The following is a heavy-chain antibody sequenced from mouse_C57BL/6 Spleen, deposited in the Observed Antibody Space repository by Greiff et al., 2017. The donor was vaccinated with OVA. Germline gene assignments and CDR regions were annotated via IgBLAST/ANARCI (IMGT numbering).Heavy chain of an antibody. J-gene: IGHJ4*01. V-gene: IGHV1-18*01. CDR2: INPNNGGT. Sequence: VQLQQSGPELVKPGASVKIPCKASGYTFTDYNMDWVKQSHGKSLEWIGDINPNNGGTIYTQKFKGKATLTVAKSSSTAYMELRSLTSEDTAVYYGARRGDYGYDVGYAMDYWGQGTSVTVSS. CDR3: ARRGDYGYDVGYAMDY. CDR1: GYTFTDYN. D-gene: IGHD2-2*01.